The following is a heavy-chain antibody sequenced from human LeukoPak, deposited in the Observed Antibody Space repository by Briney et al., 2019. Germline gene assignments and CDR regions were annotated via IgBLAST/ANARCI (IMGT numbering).Heavy chain of an antibody. D-gene: IGHD6-6*01. Sequence: PGGSLRLSCAASGFTFSDYSMNWVRQAPGKGLEWISYIGIDSGNTNYADSVKGRFTISGDKAKNSLYLQMNSLRVEDTAVYYCARDRLSSSSDRFDYWGQGTLVTVSS. J-gene: IGHJ4*02. V-gene: IGHV3-48*01. CDR1: GFTFSDYS. CDR2: IGIDSGNT. CDR3: ARDRLSSSSDRFDY.